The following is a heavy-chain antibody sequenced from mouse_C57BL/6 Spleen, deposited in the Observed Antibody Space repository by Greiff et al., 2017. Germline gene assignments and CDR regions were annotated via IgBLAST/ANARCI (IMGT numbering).Heavy chain of an antibody. J-gene: IGHJ1*03. V-gene: IGHV5-4*01. CDR3: AREGYYGSRYFDV. D-gene: IGHD1-1*01. CDR1: GFTFSSYA. CDR2: ISDGGSYT. Sequence: EVHLVESGGGLVKPGGSLKLSCAASGFTFSSYAMSWVRQTPEKRLEWVATISDGGSYTYYPDNVKGRFTISRDNAKNNLYLQMSHLKSEDTAMYYGAREGYYGSRYFDVWGTGTTVTVSS.